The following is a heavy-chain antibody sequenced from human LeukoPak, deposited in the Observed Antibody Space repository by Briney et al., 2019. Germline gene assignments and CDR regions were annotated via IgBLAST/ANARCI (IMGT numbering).Heavy chain of an antibody. D-gene: IGHD6-13*01. CDR1: GFTFSSYA. CDR2: ISGGGGSS. Sequence: GGSLRLSCAGSGFTFSSYAMSWVRQAPGKGLEWVSAISGGGGSSYYADSVKGRFTISRVNSKNTLYLQMNSLRAEDTAVYYCAKDRGVGPAAGRVYYFDYWGQGTLVTVSS. J-gene: IGHJ4*02. V-gene: IGHV3-23*01. CDR3: AKDRGVGPAAGRVYYFDY.